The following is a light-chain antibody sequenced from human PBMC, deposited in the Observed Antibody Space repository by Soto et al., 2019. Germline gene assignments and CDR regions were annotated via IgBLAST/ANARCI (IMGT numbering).Light chain of an antibody. CDR3: AAWDDSLIGVI. J-gene: IGLJ2*01. V-gene: IGLV1-47*02. CDR1: TSNVGSNL. CDR2: SDN. Sequence: QSVLAQPPSASGTPGQRVTISCSGSTSNVGSNLASWYQQLPGSAPKLLIYSDNKRPSGVPGRFSASKSGTSASLAISGLRSEDEADYYCAAWDDSLIGVIFGGGTKLTVL.